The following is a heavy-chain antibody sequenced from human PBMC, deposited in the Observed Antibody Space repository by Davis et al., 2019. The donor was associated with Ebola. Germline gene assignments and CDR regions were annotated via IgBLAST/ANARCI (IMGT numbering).Heavy chain of an antibody. D-gene: IGHD1-1*01. J-gene: IGHJ6*02. V-gene: IGHV1-69*06. CDR2: IIPIFGTA. CDR1: GGTFSSYA. Sequence: SVKVSCKASGGTFSSYAISWVRQAPGQGLEWMGGIIPIFGTANYAQKFQGRVTITADKSTSTAYMELSSLRSEDTAVYYCARDRHYKYYYYGMDVWGQGTTVTVSS. CDR3: ARDRHYKYYYYGMDV.